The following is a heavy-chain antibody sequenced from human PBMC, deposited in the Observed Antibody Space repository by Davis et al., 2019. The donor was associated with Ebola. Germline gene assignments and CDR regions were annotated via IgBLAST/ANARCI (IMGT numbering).Heavy chain of an antibody. CDR3: AREAVTGTGFDF. V-gene: IGHV3-11*01. CDR2: ISSTGSTI. D-gene: IGHD6-19*01. CDR1: GFTFSDYY. J-gene: IGHJ4*02. Sequence: GESLKISCAASGFTFSDYYMSWVRQAPGKGLEWVSHISSTGSTIFYADSLKGRFTISRDNAKHSLYLQMSSLRADDTAVYYCAREAVTGTGFDFWGQGTLVTVSS.